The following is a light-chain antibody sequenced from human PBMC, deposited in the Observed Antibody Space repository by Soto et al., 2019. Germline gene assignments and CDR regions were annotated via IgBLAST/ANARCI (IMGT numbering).Light chain of an antibody. Sequence: QSVLTQSPSASGTPGQRVTISCSGSTSNIGRNPVNWYQQLPGKAPKLTIYDNIERPSGVPDRFSGSNSGTAASLAISGLQSEDEADYYCAAWDDSLNAWVLGGGTQLTVL. CDR3: AAWDDSLNAWV. J-gene: IGLJ3*02. V-gene: IGLV1-44*01. CDR1: TSNIGRNP. CDR2: DNI.